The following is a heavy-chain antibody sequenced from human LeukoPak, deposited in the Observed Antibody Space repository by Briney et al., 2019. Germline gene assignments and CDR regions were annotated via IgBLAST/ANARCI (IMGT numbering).Heavy chain of an antibody. CDR2: IYYSGST. CDR1: GGSISSYY. D-gene: IGHD6-13*01. J-gene: IGHJ4*02. V-gene: IGHV4-59*01. Sequence: SETLSLTCTVSGGSISSYYWSLIRQPPGKGLEWIGYIYYSGSTNYNPSLKSRVTISVDTSKNQFSLKLSSVTAADTAVYYCASGSSSWSYYFDYWGQGTLVTVSS. CDR3: ASGSSSWSYYFDY.